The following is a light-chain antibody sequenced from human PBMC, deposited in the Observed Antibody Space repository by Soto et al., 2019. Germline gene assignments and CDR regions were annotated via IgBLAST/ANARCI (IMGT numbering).Light chain of an antibody. J-gene: IGKJ5*01. CDR3: QQYNDWPPIT. CDR1: QSVGNN. Sequence: EIMMTQSPATLSVSPGERATLSCRASQSVGNNLAWYQQKPGQTPRLLIYYASTRATGIPARFSSSGSGTEFTLTITSLQSEDFALYYCQQYNDWPPITFGQGTRLEIK. V-gene: IGKV3-15*01. CDR2: YAS.